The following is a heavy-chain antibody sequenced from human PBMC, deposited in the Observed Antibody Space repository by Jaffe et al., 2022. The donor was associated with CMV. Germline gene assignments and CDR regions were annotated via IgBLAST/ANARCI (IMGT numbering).Heavy chain of an antibody. D-gene: IGHD2-2*01. Sequence: EVQLVQSGVEVKKPGESLNISCQGSGFDFANYWIGWVRQMPGKGLEWMGIIYPADSDTKYSPSFRGQVAISADKSINTAYLQWRSLKASDTAMYYCTISRDFRSNWYFDFWGRGTLVTVSS. CDR3: TISRDFRSNWYFDF. CDR1: GFDFANYW. CDR2: IYPADSDT. V-gene: IGHV5-51*01. J-gene: IGHJ2*01.